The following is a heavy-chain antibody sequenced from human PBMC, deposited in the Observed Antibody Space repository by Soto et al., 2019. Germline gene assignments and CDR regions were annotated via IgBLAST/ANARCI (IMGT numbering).Heavy chain of an antibody. V-gene: IGHV3-23*01. CDR2: ISGSGGST. D-gene: IGHD6-19*01. J-gene: IGHJ6*02. Sequence: PGGSLRLSCAASGFTFSSYAMSWVRQAPGKGLEWVSAISGSGGSTYYADSVKGRFTISRDNSKNTLYLQMNSLRAEDTAVYYCAKEAVAGTHYYYYYGMDVWGQGTTVTVSS. CDR1: GFTFSSYA. CDR3: AKEAVAGTHYYYYYGMDV.